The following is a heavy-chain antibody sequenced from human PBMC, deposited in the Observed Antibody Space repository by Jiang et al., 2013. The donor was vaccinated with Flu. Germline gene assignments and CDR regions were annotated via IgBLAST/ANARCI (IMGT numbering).Heavy chain of an antibody. D-gene: IGHD5-24*01. Sequence: KSRVTISVDTSKNQXSLKLSSVTAADTAVYYCARADGYNPFDYWGQGTLVTVSS. J-gene: IGHJ4*02. CDR3: ARADGYNPFDY. V-gene: IGHV4-59*01.